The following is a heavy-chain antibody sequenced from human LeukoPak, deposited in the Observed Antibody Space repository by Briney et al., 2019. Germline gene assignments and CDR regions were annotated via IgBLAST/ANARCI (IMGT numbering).Heavy chain of an antibody. J-gene: IGHJ4*02. D-gene: IGHD6-19*01. CDR3: ARDRGSSGRLGRFDN. CDR1: GFTLSTYW. CDR2: IKQDGSEK. Sequence: GGSLRLSCAASGFTLSTYWTTWVRQAPGKGLEWVANIKQDGSEKYYVDSVKGRFTISRGNAKKLLYLQMNSLRVEDTAVYYCARDRGSSGRLGRFDNWGQGTLVTVSP. V-gene: IGHV3-7*01.